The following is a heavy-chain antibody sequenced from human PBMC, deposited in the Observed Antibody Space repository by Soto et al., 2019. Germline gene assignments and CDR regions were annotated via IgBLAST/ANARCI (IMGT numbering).Heavy chain of an antibody. Sequence: QVQLVQSGAEVKKPGSSVKVSCKASGGTFSSDSFSWVRQAPGQGLEWMGGIIPMFDTPIYAQKFQDRVTITADESTSTADRQLSSRRSGDTAVYYCARAGGLDRDFNYWGQGSLVTVSS. D-gene: IGHD2-15*01. CDR3: ARAGGLDRDFNY. CDR2: IIPMFDTP. J-gene: IGHJ4*02. CDR1: GGTFSSDS. V-gene: IGHV1-69*12.